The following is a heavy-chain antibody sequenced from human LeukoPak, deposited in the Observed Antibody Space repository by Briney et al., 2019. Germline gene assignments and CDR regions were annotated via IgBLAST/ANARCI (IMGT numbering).Heavy chain of an antibody. D-gene: IGHD3-10*01. CDR2: INPNSGGT. CDR3: ARGGPRPYYYYYMDV. CDR1: GYTFTGYY. Sequence: GASVKVSCKASGYTFTGYYMHWVRQAPGQGLEWMGRINPNSGGTNYAQKFQGRVTMTRDTSISTAYMELSRLGSDDTAVYYCARGGPRPYYYYYMDVWGKGTTVTVSS. V-gene: IGHV1-2*06. J-gene: IGHJ6*03.